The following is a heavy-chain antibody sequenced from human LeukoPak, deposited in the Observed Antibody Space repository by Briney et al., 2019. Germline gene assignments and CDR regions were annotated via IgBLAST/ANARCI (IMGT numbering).Heavy chain of an antibody. Sequence: GTSLRLSCAASGFTFDDYAMHWVRQAPGKGLEWVSHISSRSSTIYYADSVKGRFTISRDNAKNSLFLQMNSLRAEDTAVYYCVRDHDTSGYSPNHYFDYWGQGTLVTVSS. CDR2: ISSRSSTI. V-gene: IGHV3-48*01. J-gene: IGHJ4*02. CDR1: GFTFDDYA. CDR3: VRDHDTSGYSPNHYFDY. D-gene: IGHD3-22*01.